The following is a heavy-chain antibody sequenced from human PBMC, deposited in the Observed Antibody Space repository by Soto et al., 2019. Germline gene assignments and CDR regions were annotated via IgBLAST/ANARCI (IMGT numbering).Heavy chain of an antibody. V-gene: IGHV4-31*03. Sequence: PSETLSLTCTVSGGSISSGGYYWSWIRQHPGKGLEWIGYIYYSGSTYYNPSLKSRVTISVDTSKNQFSLKLSSVAAADTAVYFCVSQRTSVLTQAYFDYWGPGALVTVSS. D-gene: IGHD2-8*01. J-gene: IGHJ4*02. CDR1: GGSISSGGYY. CDR2: IYYSGST. CDR3: VSQRTSVLTQAYFDY.